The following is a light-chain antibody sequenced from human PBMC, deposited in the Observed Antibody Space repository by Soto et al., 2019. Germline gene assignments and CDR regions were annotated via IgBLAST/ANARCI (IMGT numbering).Light chain of an antibody. J-gene: IGKJ3*01. Sequence: EIVLTQSPGTLSLSPGERATLSCRASQSVSSRSLAWYQQKPGQAPRLLIHGASNRANGIPARFSGSASGTDFTLTISSLEPEDFAVYYCQQRSTWPLTFGPGTKVDI. CDR2: GAS. CDR1: QSVSSRS. V-gene: IGKV3-11*01. CDR3: QQRSTWPLT.